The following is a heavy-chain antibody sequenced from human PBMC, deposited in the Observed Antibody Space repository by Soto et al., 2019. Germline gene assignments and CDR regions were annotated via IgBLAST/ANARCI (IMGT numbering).Heavy chain of an antibody. CDR2: ISAYNGNT. V-gene: IGHV1-18*01. CDR1: GYTFTSYG. D-gene: IGHD2-2*01. CDR3: ARGGYCSSTSCHLTHYYFYGMDV. Sequence: QVELVQSGAEVKKPGASVKVSCKAYGYTFTSYGISWVRQAPGQGLEWMGWISAYNGNTNYAQKLQGRVTMTTDTSTSTAYTELRSLRSDDTAVYYCARGGYCSSTSCHLTHYYFYGMDVWGQGTTVTVSS. J-gene: IGHJ6*02.